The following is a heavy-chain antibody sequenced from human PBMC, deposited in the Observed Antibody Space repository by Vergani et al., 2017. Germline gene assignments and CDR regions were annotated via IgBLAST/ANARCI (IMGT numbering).Heavy chain of an antibody. Sequence: EVPLEPSGAAVKKPGESLEISCKGSGYSFSRNWIAWVRERPGQGLEWMGMIYPGNSETRNNPSFRGQVTMSVDKSISTAYLQWSSLKASDSAMYYCARVYCRGMSCAGTDYFYHIDVWGKGTTVTVS. D-gene: IGHD3/OR15-3a*01. V-gene: IGHV5-51*03. CDR2: IYPGNSET. CDR1: GYSFSRNW. J-gene: IGHJ6*03. CDR3: ARVYCRGMSCAGTDYFYHIDV.